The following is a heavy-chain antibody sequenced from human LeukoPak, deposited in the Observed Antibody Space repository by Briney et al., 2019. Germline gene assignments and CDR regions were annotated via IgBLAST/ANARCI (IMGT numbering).Heavy chain of an antibody. D-gene: IGHD6-6*01. J-gene: IGHJ4*02. CDR3: AKVEYSSSSAPHFDY. Sequence: GGSLRLSCAASGFTFSSYAMSWVRQAPGKGLEWVSAISGSGGSTYYADSVKGRFTISRDNSKNTLYLQMNSLRAEDTAVYYCAKVEYSSSSAPHFDYWGQGTLVTVSS. CDR1: GFTFSSYA. V-gene: IGHV3-23*01. CDR2: ISGSGGST.